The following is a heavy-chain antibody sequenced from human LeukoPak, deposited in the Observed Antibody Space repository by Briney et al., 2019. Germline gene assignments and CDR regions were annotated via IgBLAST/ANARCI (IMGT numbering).Heavy chain of an antibody. J-gene: IGHJ5*02. CDR1: GGSISSGSYY. Sequence: PSQTLSPTCTVSGGSISSGSYYWSWIRQPAGKGLEWIGRIYTSGSTNYNPSLKSRVTISVDTSKNQFSLKLSSVTAADTAVYYCARDQTYYYDSTWFWFDPWGQGTLVTVSS. D-gene: IGHD3-22*01. V-gene: IGHV4-61*02. CDR3: ARDQTYYYDSTWFWFDP. CDR2: IYTSGST.